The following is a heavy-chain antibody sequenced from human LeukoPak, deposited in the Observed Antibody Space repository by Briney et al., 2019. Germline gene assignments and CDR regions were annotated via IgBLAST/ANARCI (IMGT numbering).Heavy chain of an antibody. V-gene: IGHV3-48*03. D-gene: IGHD3-22*01. CDR2: ISWNSGSV. Sequence: GGSLRLSCAASGFTFSSYEMNWVRQAPGKGLEWVSGISWNSGSVGYADSVKGRFTISRDSAKNSLYLQMNSLRAEDTAVYYCARARTDSSGYYRWGNYFDYWGQGTLVTVSS. CDR1: GFTFSSYE. J-gene: IGHJ4*02. CDR3: ARARTDSSGYYRWGNYFDY.